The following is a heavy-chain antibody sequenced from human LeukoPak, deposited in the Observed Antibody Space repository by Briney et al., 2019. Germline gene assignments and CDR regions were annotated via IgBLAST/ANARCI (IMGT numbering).Heavy chain of an antibody. CDR3: ARDQFAVDDALDI. D-gene: IGHD3-3*01. CDR2: ISSSSSVI. CDR1: GFTFSDYY. V-gene: IGHV3-11*04. J-gene: IGHJ3*02. Sequence: GGSLRLSCAASGFTFSDYYMSWIRQAPGKGLEWVSYISSSSSVIYYADSVKGRFTISRDNAKSSLYLQMNSLRAEDTAVYYCARDQFAVDDALDIWGQGTMVTVSS.